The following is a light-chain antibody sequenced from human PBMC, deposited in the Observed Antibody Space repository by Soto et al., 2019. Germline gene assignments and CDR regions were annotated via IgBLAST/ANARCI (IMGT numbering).Light chain of an antibody. CDR3: QQRGDWPRT. V-gene: IGKV3-11*01. CDR2: DAS. CDR1: QSVSRY. J-gene: IGKJ1*01. Sequence: EIVLTQSPATLSLSPGERATLSCRASQSVSRYLTWYQQKPGQAPRLLIYDASSRATGIPARFSGSGSGTDFTLTISSLEPEDFAVYCCQQRGDWPRTFGQGTRVEIK.